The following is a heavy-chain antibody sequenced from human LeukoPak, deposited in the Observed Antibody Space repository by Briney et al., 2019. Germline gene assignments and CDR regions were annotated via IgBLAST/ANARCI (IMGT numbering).Heavy chain of an antibody. CDR1: AFTLTIYA. J-gene: IGHJ3*02. D-gene: IGHD6-6*01. CDR2: ISSSRSTI. V-gene: IGHV3-48*03. CDR3: ARGPSIATRYDAFDI. Sequence: GRCLSLSGAASAFTLTIYASNWVRPAPGKGRGWVSYISSSRSTITYAESLKGRFTITRDNAKSSLYLQVISLRADDTAVYYCARGPSIATRYDAFDIWGQGTMVTVSS.